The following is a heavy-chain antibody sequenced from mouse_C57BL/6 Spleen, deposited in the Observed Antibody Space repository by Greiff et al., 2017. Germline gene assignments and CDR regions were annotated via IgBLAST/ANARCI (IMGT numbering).Heavy chain of an antibody. J-gene: IGHJ4*01. CDR3: AGGPIYYGNYYAMNY. Sequence: QVQLQQSDAELVKPGASVKISCKVSGYTFTDHTIHWMKQRPEQGLEWIGYIYPRDGSTKYNEKFKGKATLTADKSSSTAYMQLNSLTSEDSAVYFCAGGPIYYGNYYAMNYWGQGTSVTVSS. CDR2: IYPRDGST. D-gene: IGHD2-1*01. V-gene: IGHV1-78*01. CDR1: GYTFTDHT.